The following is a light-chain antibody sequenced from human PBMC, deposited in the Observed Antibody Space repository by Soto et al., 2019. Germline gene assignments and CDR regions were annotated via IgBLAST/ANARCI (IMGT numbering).Light chain of an antibody. J-gene: IGKJ4*01. Sequence: DIQMPQSPSSLSASVGDRVTITCRASQSISSYLNWYQQKPGKAPKLLIYAASRLQSGVPSRFSGSGSGTDFTLTISSLQPEDFATYYCQQSYSTPPTFGGGTKVEIK. V-gene: IGKV1-39*01. CDR3: QQSYSTPPT. CDR2: AAS. CDR1: QSISSY.